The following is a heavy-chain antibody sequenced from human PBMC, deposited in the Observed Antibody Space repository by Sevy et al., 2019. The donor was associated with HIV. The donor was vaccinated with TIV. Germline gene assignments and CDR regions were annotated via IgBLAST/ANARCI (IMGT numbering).Heavy chain of an antibody. CDR2: ISGSGGSGDKT. V-gene: IGHV3-23*01. Sequence: GGSLRLSCAASGFTFSNYAMNWVRQAPGKGLEWVSGISGSGGSGDKTNYADSVKGRFTISRDDSKNSLYLQLNSLRAEDTAIYYCARKYDSSGYFDYWCQGTLVTFSS. CDR1: GFTFSNYA. D-gene: IGHD3-22*01. CDR3: ARKYDSSGYFDY. J-gene: IGHJ4*02.